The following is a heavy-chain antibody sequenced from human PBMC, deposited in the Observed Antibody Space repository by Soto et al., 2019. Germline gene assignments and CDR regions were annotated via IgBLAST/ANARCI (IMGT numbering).Heavy chain of an antibody. J-gene: IGHJ4*01. V-gene: IGHV3-15*07. D-gene: IGHD1-26*01. Sequence: ESGGGLVKPGGSLRLSCAASGFPFSNAWINWVRQVPGKGLEWVGRVKSKTDGGSSDYAAPVKGRFAVSRDDSKNIVYLQMNILKIEDTGVYYCTTDSRTTLPEIRFDYWGHGPQVTVSA. CDR3: TTDSRTTLPEIRFDY. CDR2: VKSKTDGGSS. CDR1: GFPFSNAW.